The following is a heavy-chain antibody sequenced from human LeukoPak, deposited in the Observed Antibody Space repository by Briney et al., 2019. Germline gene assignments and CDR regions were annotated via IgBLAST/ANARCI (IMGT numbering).Heavy chain of an antibody. D-gene: IGHD3-3*01. V-gene: IGHV1-2*02. CDR2: INPNSGGT. J-gene: IGHJ3*02. Sequence: GASVKVSCKASGYTFTGYYMHWVRQASGQGLEWMGWINPNSGGTNYAQNFQGRVTMTRDTSISTAYMELSRLRSDDTAVYYCARDWGSYDFWSGYRHAFDIWGQGTMVTVSS. CDR1: GYTFTGYY. CDR3: ARDWGSYDFWSGYRHAFDI.